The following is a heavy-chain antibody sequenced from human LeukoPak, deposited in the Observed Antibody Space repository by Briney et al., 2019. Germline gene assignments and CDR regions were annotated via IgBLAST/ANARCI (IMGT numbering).Heavy chain of an antibody. V-gene: IGHV4-4*09. CDR1: GGSISSYY. Sequence: PSETLSLTCTVSGGSISSYYWSWIRQPPGKGLEWIGYIYTSGSTNYNPSLKSRVTISVDTSENQFSLKLSSVTAADTAVYYCARHMIAAPKGATNWFDPWGQGTLVTVSS. J-gene: IGHJ5*02. CDR3: ARHMIAAPKGATNWFDP. D-gene: IGHD6-13*01. CDR2: IYTSGST.